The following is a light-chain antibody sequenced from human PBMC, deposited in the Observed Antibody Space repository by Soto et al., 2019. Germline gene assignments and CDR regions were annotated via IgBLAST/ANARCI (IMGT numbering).Light chain of an antibody. Sequence: QSALTQPASVSGSPGQSITISCTGTSSDVGSYNLVSWYQQHPGKAPKLMIYEVSKRPSGVSNRFSGSKSGNTASLTISGLQAEDEADYYCCSEAVSRVFGGGTKLTVL. V-gene: IGLV2-23*02. CDR1: SSDVGSYNL. J-gene: IGLJ3*02. CDR2: EVS. CDR3: CSEAVSRV.